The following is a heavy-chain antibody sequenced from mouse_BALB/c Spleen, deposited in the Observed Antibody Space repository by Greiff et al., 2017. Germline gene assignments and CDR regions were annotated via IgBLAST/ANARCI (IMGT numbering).Heavy chain of an antibody. CDR2: IDPFNGGT. CDR3: ARYYGSSPLYAMDY. Sequence: LVESGPELMKPGASVNISCKASGYSFTSYYMHWVKQSHGKSLEWIGYIDPFNGGTSYNQKFKGKATLTVDKSSSTAYMHLSSLTSEDSAVYYCARYYGSSPLYAMDYWGQGTSVTVSS. D-gene: IGHD1-1*01. V-gene: IGHV1S135*01. CDR1: GYSFTSYY. J-gene: IGHJ4*01.